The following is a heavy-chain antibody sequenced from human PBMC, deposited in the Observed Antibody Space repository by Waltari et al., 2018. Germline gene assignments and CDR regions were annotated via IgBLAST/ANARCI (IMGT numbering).Heavy chain of an antibody. V-gene: IGHV3-21*01. CDR2: ISSSSSDI. CDR3: ARLAYCGHGCYFWFDF. CDR1: GFTFSSYS. D-gene: IGHD2-21*01. Sequence: EVQLVESGGGLVKPGGSLRLSCAASGFTFSSYSMNWVRQAPGKGLEWVSSISSSSSDIYYADSVKGRFTISRDNAKNSLYLQMNSLRAEDTAVYYCARLAYCGHGCYFWFDFWGQGTLITVSS. J-gene: IGHJ4*02.